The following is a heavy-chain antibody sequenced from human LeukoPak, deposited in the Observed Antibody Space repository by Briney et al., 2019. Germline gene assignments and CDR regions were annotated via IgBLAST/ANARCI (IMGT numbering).Heavy chain of an antibody. D-gene: IGHD5-18*01. J-gene: IGHJ4*02. Sequence: ASVKVSCKASGYTFSSKNVHWVRQAPGQGLEWMGIINPSGGSTNFPQKFQGRVTMSRDTSTSTVYMELSNLRSEDTAVYYCARDRQYSYGFGQTANDYWGQGTLVTVSS. V-gene: IGHV1-46*01. CDR1: GYTFSSKN. CDR3: ARDRQYSYGFGQTANDY. CDR2: INPSGGST.